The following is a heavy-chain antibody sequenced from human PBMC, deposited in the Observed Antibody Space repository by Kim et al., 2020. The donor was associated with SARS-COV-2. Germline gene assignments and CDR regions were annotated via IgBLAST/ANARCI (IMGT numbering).Heavy chain of an antibody. CDR3: ARAPITMIVVVQAFDI. Sequence: SETLSLTCTVSGGSISSGGYYWSWIRQHPGKGPEWIGYIYYSGSTYYNPSLKSRLTISVDTSKNQFSLKLSSVTAADTAVYYCARAPITMIVVVQAFDIWGQGTMVTVSS. CDR2: IYYSGST. J-gene: IGHJ3*02. V-gene: IGHV4-31*03. CDR1: GGSISSGGYY. D-gene: IGHD3-22*01.